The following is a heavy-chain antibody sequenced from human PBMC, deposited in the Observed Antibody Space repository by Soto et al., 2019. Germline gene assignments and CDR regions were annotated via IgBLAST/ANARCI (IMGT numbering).Heavy chain of an antibody. Sequence: EVQLLESGGGLVQPGGSLKLSCAASGFNFRSYAMSWVRQDPGQGLEWVSAISGSGGTTNYSDSVKGRFTISRDNSKNTGYRQRNSLRAEDTAVYFCARFGFTDYYDDNWFDPWGQGTLVTVSS. D-gene: IGHD3-16*01. CDR1: GFNFRSYA. CDR2: ISGSGGTT. V-gene: IGHV3-23*01. J-gene: IGHJ5*02. CDR3: ARFGFTDYYDDNWFDP.